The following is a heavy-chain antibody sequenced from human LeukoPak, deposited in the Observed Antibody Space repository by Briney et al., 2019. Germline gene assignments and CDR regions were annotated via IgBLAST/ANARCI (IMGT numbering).Heavy chain of an antibody. Sequence: SEALSLTCTVSGGSISSSSYYWGWIRQPPGKGLEWIGSIYYSGSTYYNPSLKSRVTISVDTSKNQFSLKLSSVTAADTAVYYCARRSSMSDAFFDYWGQGTLVTVSS. J-gene: IGHJ4*02. V-gene: IGHV4-39*01. CDR2: IYYSGST. CDR3: ARRSSMSDAFFDY. CDR1: GGSISSSSYY. D-gene: IGHD1-7*01.